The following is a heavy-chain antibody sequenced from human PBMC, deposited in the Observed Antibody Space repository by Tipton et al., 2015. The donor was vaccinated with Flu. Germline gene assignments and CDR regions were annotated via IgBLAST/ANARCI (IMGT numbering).Heavy chain of an antibody. J-gene: IGHJ4*02. CDR1: GYSISSGYY. D-gene: IGHD6-13*01. CDR2: IYHTGST. CDR3: ARGIYISSSWYVGRGDPNKNDY. Sequence: GLVKPSETLSLTCIVSGYSISSGYYWGWIRQPPGKGLEWIGSIYHTGSTYYNPSLKSRVTISVDTSENQFSLKLSSVTAADTAVYYCARGIYISSSWYVGRGDPNKNDYWGQGRWSPSPQ. V-gene: IGHV4-38-2*02.